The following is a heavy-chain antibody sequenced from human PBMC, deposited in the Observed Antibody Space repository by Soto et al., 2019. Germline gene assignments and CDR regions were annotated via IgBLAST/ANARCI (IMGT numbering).Heavy chain of an antibody. CDR3: ARTPDI. CDR1: GGSISSGGYS. Sequence: QLPLQESGSGLVKPSQTLSLTRAVSGGSISSGGYSWSWIRQPPGKGLEGIGYIYHSGSTYYNPSLKSRVTISVDRSKNQFSLKLSSVTAADTAVYYCARTPDIWGQGTMVTVSS. J-gene: IGHJ3*02. V-gene: IGHV4-30-2*01. CDR2: IYHSGST.